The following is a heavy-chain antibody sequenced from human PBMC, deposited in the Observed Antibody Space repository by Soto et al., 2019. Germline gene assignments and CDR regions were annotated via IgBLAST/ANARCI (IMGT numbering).Heavy chain of an antibody. CDR2: ISPHNRNT. Sequence: QVQLVQSGAEVKKPGDSVKVSCKASGYTIGHFYITWVRQAPGQGLEWMGAISPHNRNTNYAEKLRGRVTMTTDTSTTTAYMELRSLRSDDTAVYYCARDEGGYDILTGYYKAHHFDQWGQGALVTVSP. D-gene: IGHD3-9*01. V-gene: IGHV1-18*01. CDR3: ARDEGGYDILTGYYKAHHFDQ. CDR1: GYTIGHFY. J-gene: IGHJ4*02.